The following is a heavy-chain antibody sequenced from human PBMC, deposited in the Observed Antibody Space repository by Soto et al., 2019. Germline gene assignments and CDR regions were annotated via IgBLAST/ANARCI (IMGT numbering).Heavy chain of an antibody. Sequence: QVQLQESGPGLVKPSQTLSLTCTVSGGSISTGGNYWSWIRQHPGKGLEWIGYIYYSGSTYYNPSLKSRVTISVDTSKNQFSLKVTSVSAADTAVHYCARDSTVTTTLLDVRRQGTTVTVSS. V-gene: IGHV4-31*03. CDR2: IYYSGST. J-gene: IGHJ6*02. CDR3: ARDSTVTTTLLDV. CDR1: GGSISTGGNY. D-gene: IGHD4-17*01.